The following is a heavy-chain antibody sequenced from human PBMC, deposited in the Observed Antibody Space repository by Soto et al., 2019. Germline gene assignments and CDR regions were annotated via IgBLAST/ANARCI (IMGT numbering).Heavy chain of an antibody. Sequence: SETLSLTCAVSGASISSDSWWSWVRQPPGKGLEWVAEIHHSGDDNYTPSLQSRAIISLDKSRNQFSLKLMSVTAADTAVYYCAELKFGKFGTYWGQGIPVTVSS. CDR1: GASISSDSW. J-gene: IGHJ4*02. CDR2: IHHSGDD. V-gene: IGHV4-4*02. D-gene: IGHD3-10*01. CDR3: AELKFGKFGTY.